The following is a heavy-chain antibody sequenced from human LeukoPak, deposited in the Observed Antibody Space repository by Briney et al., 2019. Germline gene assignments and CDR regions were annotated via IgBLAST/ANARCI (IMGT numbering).Heavy chain of an antibody. CDR1: GGYISSHY. CDR2: IYYSGCT. Sequence: SETLSLTCTVSGGYISSHYWSWIRQPPGKGLEWIGYIYYSGCTNYNPSLKSRVTISVDTSKNQFPLKLSSVTAADTAVYYCARSHSRITIFGVVTPNWFDPWGQGTLVTVSS. CDR3: ARSHSRITIFGVVTPNWFDP. D-gene: IGHD3-3*01. J-gene: IGHJ5*02. V-gene: IGHV4-59*11.